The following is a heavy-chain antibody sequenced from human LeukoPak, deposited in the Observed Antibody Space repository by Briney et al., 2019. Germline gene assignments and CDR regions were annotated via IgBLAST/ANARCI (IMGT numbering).Heavy chain of an antibody. Sequence: PSETLSLTCTVSGGSISSGGYYWSWIRQHPGKGLEWIGYIYYSGSTYYNPSLKSRVTISVDTSKNQFSLKLSSVTAADTAVYYCARLARGGFGELTYYFDYWGQGTLVTVSS. CDR1: GGSISSGGYY. V-gene: IGHV4-31*03. CDR3: ARLARGGFGELTYYFDY. CDR2: IYYSGST. J-gene: IGHJ4*02. D-gene: IGHD3-10*01.